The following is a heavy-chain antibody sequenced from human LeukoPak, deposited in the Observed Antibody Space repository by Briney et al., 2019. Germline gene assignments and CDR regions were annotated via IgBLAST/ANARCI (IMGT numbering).Heavy chain of an antibody. CDR2: ISGSGGST. CDR1: GFTFSSYA. J-gene: IGHJ4*02. V-gene: IGHV3-23*01. D-gene: IGHD3-9*01. CDR3: AKQTHYDILTLYYFDY. Sequence: PGESLRLSCAASGFTFSSYAMSWVRQAPGKGLEWVSAISGSGGSTYYADSVKGRFTISRDNSKNTLYLQMNSLRAEDTAVYYCAKQTHYDILTLYYFDYWGQGTLVTVSS.